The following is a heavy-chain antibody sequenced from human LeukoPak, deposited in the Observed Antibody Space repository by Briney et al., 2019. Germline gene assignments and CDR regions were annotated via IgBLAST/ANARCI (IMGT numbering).Heavy chain of an antibody. V-gene: IGHV3-30-3*01. CDR3: ARDLEGMTTTARWFDP. J-gene: IGHJ5*02. CDR2: ISYDGSNK. D-gene: IGHD4-17*01. Sequence: GGSLRLSCAASGFTFSSYAMHWVRQAPGKGLEWVAVISYDGSNKYYADSAKGRFTISRDNSKNTLYLQMNSLRAEDTAVYYCARDLEGMTTTARWFDPWGQGTLVTVSS. CDR1: GFTFSSYA.